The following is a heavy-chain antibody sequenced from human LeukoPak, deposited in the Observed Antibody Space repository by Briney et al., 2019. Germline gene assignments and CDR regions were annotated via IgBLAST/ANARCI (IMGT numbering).Heavy chain of an antibody. CDR3: ARGSDSTWYGGTSFDY. J-gene: IGHJ4*02. Sequence: PGGSLRLSCAASGFTFSSYWMYWVRQAPGKGLVWVSRINSDGSSISYADSVKGRFTISRDSAKNTLYLQMNSLRAEDTAVYYCARGSDSTWYGGTSFDYWGQGTLVTVSS. CDR1: GFTFSSYW. V-gene: IGHV3-74*01. D-gene: IGHD3-10*01. CDR2: INSDGSSI.